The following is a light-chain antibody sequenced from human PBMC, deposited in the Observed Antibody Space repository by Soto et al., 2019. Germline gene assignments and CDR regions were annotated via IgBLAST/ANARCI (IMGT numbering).Light chain of an antibody. CDR3: GTWDSSLSAVV. J-gene: IGLJ2*01. CDR1: SSNIGNNY. CDR2: DNN. V-gene: IGLV1-51*01. Sequence: QSVLTQPRSVSAAPGQKVTISCSGSSSNIGNNYVSWYQQLPGTAPKLLIYDNNKRPSGIPDRFSGSKSGTSATLGITGLQTGDEAVYYCGTWDSSLSAVVFGGGTKLTVL.